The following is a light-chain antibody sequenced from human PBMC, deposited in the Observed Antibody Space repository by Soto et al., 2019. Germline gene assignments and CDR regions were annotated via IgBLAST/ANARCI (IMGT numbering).Light chain of an antibody. CDR1: QSLLHSNGYNY. CDR2: LGS. V-gene: IGKV2-28*01. Sequence: DIVMTQSPLSLPVTPGEPASISCRSSQSLLHSNGYNYLDWYLQKPGQSPQLLIYLGSNRDSGVPDRFSGSGAGTDFTLKISRVEAEDVGVYYCMQALQTPLTFGPGTKVDIK. CDR3: MQALQTPLT. J-gene: IGKJ3*01.